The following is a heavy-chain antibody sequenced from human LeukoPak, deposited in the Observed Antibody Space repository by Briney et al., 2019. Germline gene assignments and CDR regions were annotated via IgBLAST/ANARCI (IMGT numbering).Heavy chain of an antibody. D-gene: IGHD6-19*01. V-gene: IGHV1-2*02. CDR1: GYTFIGYY. CDR3: ARDIPYSSGWEGGRYFDY. CDR2: INPNSGGT. Sequence: GASVKVSCKASGYTFIGYYMNWVRQAPGQGPEWMGRINPNSGGTIYAQKFQGRVTMTRDTSVSTAYMELSRLRSDDTAVYYCARDIPYSSGWEGGRYFDYWGQGTLVTVSS. J-gene: IGHJ4*02.